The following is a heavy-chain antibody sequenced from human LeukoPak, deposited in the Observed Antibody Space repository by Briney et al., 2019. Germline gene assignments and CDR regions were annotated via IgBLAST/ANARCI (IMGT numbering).Heavy chain of an antibody. Sequence: GGSLRLSCAASGFTFDDYAMHWVRQAPGKGLEWVSGISWNSGSIGYAGSVKGRLTISRDNAKNSLYLQMNSLRAEDTALYYCAKDSSAGIFGVVTNFDYWGQGTLVTVSS. CDR3: AKDSSAGIFGVVTNFDY. J-gene: IGHJ4*02. V-gene: IGHV3-9*01. CDR2: ISWNSGSI. D-gene: IGHD3-3*01. CDR1: GFTFDDYA.